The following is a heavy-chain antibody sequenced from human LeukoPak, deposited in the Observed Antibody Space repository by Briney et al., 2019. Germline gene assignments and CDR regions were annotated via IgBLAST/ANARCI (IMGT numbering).Heavy chain of an antibody. D-gene: IGHD2-15*01. V-gene: IGHV4-34*01. Sequence: SETLSLTCAVYGGSFSGYYWSWIRQPPGKGLEWIGEINHGGSTNYNPSLKSRVTISVDTSKNQFSLKLSSVTAADTAVYYCARYIVVVVAATPKVNWFDPWGQGTLVTVSS. J-gene: IGHJ5*02. CDR1: GGSFSGYY. CDR3: ARYIVVVVAATPKVNWFDP. CDR2: INHGGST.